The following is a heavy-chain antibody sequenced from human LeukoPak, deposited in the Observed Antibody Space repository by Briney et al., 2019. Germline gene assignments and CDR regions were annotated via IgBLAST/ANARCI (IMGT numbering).Heavy chain of an antibody. CDR3: ARTVGGYDILTGYYPDY. D-gene: IGHD3-9*01. J-gene: IGHJ4*02. CDR2: IWYDGSNK. V-gene: IGHV3-33*01. Sequence: GGSLRLSCAASGFTFSSYGMHWVRQAPGKGLEWVSVIWYDGSNKYYADSVKGRLTISRDNSKNTLYLQMNSLRAEDTAVYYCARTVGGYDILTGYYPDYWGQGTLVTVSS. CDR1: GFTFSSYG.